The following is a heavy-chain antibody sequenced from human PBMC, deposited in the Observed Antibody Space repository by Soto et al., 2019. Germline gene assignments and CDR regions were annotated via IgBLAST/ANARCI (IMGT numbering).Heavy chain of an antibody. CDR3: ARDNWNRHYYYYGMDV. Sequence: SVKVSCKASGGTFSSYAISWVRQAPGQGLEWMGGIIPIFGTANYAQKFQGRVTITADEPTSTAYMELSSLRSEDTAVYYCARDNWNRHYYYYGMDVWGQGTTVTVSS. CDR1: GGTFSSYA. CDR2: IIPIFGTA. D-gene: IGHD1-20*01. J-gene: IGHJ6*02. V-gene: IGHV1-69*13.